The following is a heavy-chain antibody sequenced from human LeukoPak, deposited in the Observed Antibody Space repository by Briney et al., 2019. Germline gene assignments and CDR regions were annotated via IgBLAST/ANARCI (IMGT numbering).Heavy chain of an antibody. D-gene: IGHD3-22*01. J-gene: IGHJ4*02. CDR1: GFTFSSYE. CDR3: AREENDSSANDY. V-gene: IGHV3-48*03. CDR2: ISSSGSTI. Sequence: GGSLRLSCAASGFTFSSYEMNWVRQAPGKGLEWVSYISSSGSTIYYADSVKGRFTISRDNSKNTLYLQMNSLRAEVTAVYYCAREENDSSANDYWGQGTLVTVSS.